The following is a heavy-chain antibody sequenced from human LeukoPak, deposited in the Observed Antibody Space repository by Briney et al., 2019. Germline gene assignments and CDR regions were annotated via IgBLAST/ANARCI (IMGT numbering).Heavy chain of an antibody. J-gene: IGHJ4*02. CDR1: GFTFDDYG. CDR3: ARGPTTTVTTFYYFDY. Sequence: GALRLSCAASGFTFDDYGMSWVRQAPGKGLEWVSGINWNGGSTGYADSVKGRFTISRGTSKNTLYLQMNSLRAEDTAVYYCARGPTTTVTTFYYFDYWGQGTLVTVSS. CDR2: INWNGGST. D-gene: IGHD4-17*01. V-gene: IGHV3-20*04.